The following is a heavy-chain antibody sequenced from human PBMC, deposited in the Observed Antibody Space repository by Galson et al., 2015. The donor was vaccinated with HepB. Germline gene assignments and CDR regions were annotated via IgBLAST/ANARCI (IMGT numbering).Heavy chain of an antibody. Sequence: SLRLSCAASRFIFSSYGMHWVRQAPGKGLEWVAIISYDGSNKSYADSVKGRFTISRDNSKNTLFLQMNSLRLEDTAVYYCAKEATVTWGGSFDLWGRGTLVTVSS. V-gene: IGHV3-30*18. J-gene: IGHJ2*01. CDR3: AKEATVTWGGSFDL. D-gene: IGHD4-17*01. CDR2: ISYDGSNK. CDR1: RFIFSSYG.